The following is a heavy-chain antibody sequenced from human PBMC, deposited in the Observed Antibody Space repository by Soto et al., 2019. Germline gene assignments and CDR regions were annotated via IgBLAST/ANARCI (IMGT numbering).Heavy chain of an antibody. J-gene: IGHJ6*02. Sequence: QITLKESGPTLAKPTQTLTLTGTSPGFSRSTSGVAVGWIRQPPGKALGWLALIYWNDNERYSPSLRSRLSISKDTSNNQVGLTLTNMDPVDTATYYCAHTSNFYYYYGMDFWGQGTTVTLSS. V-gene: IGHV2-5*01. CDR1: GFSRSTSGVA. CDR3: AHTSNFYYYYGMDF. CDR2: IYWNDNE. D-gene: IGHD4-4*01.